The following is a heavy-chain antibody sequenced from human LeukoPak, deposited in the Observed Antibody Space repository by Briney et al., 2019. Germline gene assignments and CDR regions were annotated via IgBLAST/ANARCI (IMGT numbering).Heavy chain of an antibody. CDR2: IKQDGSEK. V-gene: IGHV3-7*01. J-gene: IGHJ4*02. CDR1: GFTFSSYW. CDR3: PRAWGVSTKATNFDY. Sequence: GGSLRLSCAASGFTFSSYWMSWVRQAPGKGLEWVADIKQDGSEKYYVDSVKGRFTISRDNAKNSLYLQMNSLRAEDTAVYYCPRAWGVSTKATNFDYWGQGTLVTVSS. D-gene: IGHD5/OR15-5a*01.